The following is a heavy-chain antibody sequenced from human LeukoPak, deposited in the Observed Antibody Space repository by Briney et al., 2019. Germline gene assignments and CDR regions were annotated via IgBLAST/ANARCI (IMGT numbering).Heavy chain of an antibody. J-gene: IGHJ4*02. CDR2: INPNSGGT. Sequence: ASVKVSRKASGYTFTGYYMHWVRQAPGQGLEWMGWINPNSGGTNYAQKFQGRVTMTRDTSISTAYMELSRLRSDDTAVYYCARDRGGYDSFDYWGQGTLVTVSS. CDR3: ARDRGGYDSFDY. V-gene: IGHV1-2*02. D-gene: IGHD5-12*01. CDR1: GYTFTGYY.